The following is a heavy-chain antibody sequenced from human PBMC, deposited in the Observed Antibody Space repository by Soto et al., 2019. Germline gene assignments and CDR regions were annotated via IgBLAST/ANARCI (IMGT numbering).Heavy chain of an antibody. V-gene: IGHV1-46*01. Sequence: QVQLVQSGAEVKKPGASVKVSCKASGYIFSHYYIHWVRQAPGQGLEWMAIINPNGGSTNYAQKFQGRVTVTSDTSTSTVSMELNSLGSDDPAVYFCARSLLQGDFWGQGTLVTVSS. D-gene: IGHD2-21*01. CDR2: INPNGGST. J-gene: IGHJ4*02. CDR3: ARSLLQGDF. CDR1: GYIFSHYY.